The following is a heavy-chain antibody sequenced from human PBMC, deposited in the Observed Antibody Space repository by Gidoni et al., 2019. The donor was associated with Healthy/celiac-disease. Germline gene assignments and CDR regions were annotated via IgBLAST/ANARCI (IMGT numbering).Heavy chain of an antibody. V-gene: IGHV4-34*01. J-gene: IGHJ3*02. D-gene: IGHD3-3*01. CDR3: AREGPSIFGMAFDI. CDR2: INHSGST. Sequence: QVQLQPWGAGLLNPSATMSLTCAVYGGPFSGYHWGWMRQPPGKGLEWIGEINHSGSTNYNPSLKSPITISVDTSKNQFSLKLSSVAAADTAVYYCAREGPSIFGMAFDIWGQGTMVTVSS. CDR1: GGPFSGYH.